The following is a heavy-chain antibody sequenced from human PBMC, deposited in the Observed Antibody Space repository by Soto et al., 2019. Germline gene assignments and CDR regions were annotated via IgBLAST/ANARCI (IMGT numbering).Heavy chain of an antibody. CDR2: IYYSGST. J-gene: IGHJ6*02. CDR1: GGSISSYY. Sequence: QVQLQESGPGLVKTSETLSLTCTVSGGSISSYYWSWIRQPPGKGLEWIGYIYYSGSTNYNPSLKSRDTIAADTFKNHFSLKLSTVTYADAAVYDCARAGVLDHYGMDVWGQGTTVTVSS. V-gene: IGHV4-59*01. CDR3: ARAGVLDHYGMDV. D-gene: IGHD3-10*01.